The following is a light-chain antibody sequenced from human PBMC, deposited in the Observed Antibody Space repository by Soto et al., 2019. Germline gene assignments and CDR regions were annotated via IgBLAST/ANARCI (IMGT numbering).Light chain of an antibody. CDR1: QSLLYSDGDNY. J-gene: IGKJ5*01. CDR2: LAS. CDR3: MQALQTPNT. Sequence: EIVMSQNQLSLGVTPGEPACISCRSSQSLLYSDGDNYWDWYLQKPGQSPQLLIYLASNRASGVPARFSGSGSGTYFTLKISRVEAEDVGLYYCMQALQTPNTLGQGTRLEI. V-gene: IGKV2-28*01.